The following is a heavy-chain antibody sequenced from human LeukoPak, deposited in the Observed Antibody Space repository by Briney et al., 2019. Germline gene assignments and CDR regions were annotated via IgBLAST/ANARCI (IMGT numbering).Heavy chain of an antibody. CDR2: ISSRGYTI. Sequence: GWSLTLSCAASGFTFSIYNMNWVRQAPGKGVEWVAYISSRGYTIYYADSVRGRVNISRDNAKESLFLQMNSLRAEDTAVYYCVRDYFGSGSYYNAYYGMDVWGQGTTVTVSS. CDR1: GFTFSIYN. V-gene: IGHV3-48*03. J-gene: IGHJ6*02. CDR3: VRDYFGSGSYYNAYYGMDV. D-gene: IGHD3-10*01.